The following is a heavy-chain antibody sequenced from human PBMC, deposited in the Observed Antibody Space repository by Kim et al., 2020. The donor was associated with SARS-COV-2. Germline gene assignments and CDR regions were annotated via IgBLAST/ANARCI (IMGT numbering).Heavy chain of an antibody. V-gene: IGHV3-21*01. D-gene: IGHD6-13*01. CDR2: ISSSSSYI. CDR3: ARGSAAAGLYYYYGMDV. J-gene: IGHJ6*02. Sequence: GGSLRLSCAASGFTFSSYSMNWVRQAPGKGLEWVSSISSSSSYIYYADSVKGRFTISRDNAKNSLYLQMNSLRAEDTAVYYCARGSAAAGLYYYYGMDVWGQGTTVTVSS. CDR1: GFTFSSYS.